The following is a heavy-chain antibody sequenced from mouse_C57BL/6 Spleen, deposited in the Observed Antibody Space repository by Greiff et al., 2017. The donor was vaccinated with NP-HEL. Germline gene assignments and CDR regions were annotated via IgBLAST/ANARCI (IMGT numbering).Heavy chain of an antibody. CDR1: GYTFSSYL. Sequence: QVQLQQPGAELVKPGTSVKLSCKASGYTFSSYLIHWVKQRPGRGLEWIGRIDPNSGGTKYSENFKNKATLTVDKPSNTAYMQLSSLTSEDSAVYYCARYSHYYGSTYDYWVQGTTLTVSS. D-gene: IGHD1-1*01. V-gene: IGHV1-72*01. CDR3: ARYSHYYGSTYDY. J-gene: IGHJ2*01. CDR2: IDPNSGGT.